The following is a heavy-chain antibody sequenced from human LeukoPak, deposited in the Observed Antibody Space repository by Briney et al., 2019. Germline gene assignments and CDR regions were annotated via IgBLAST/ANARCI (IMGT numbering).Heavy chain of an antibody. D-gene: IGHD3-10*01. CDR2: ISSTSSDL. CDR1: GFNFKSYS. V-gene: IGHV3-21*06. J-gene: IGHJ4*02. Sequence: PGGSLRLSCAASGFNFKSYSMNWVRQAPGKGLVWVSFISSTSSDLSYADSVKGRFTVSRDNGKNSLYLQMNSLRAEDTAVYYCARAAGHYFDYWGQGSLVTVSS. CDR3: ARAAGHYFDY.